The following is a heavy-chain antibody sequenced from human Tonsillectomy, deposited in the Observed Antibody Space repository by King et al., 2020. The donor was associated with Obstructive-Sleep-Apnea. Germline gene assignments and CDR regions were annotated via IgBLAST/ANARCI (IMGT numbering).Heavy chain of an antibody. CDR3: ARGRNASGNNYRPNAY. CDR2: IYYFGTA. D-gene: IGHD3-10*01. J-gene: IGHJ4*02. CDR1: GGSISGYY. Sequence: QLQESGPGLVKPSETLSLTCTVSGGSISGYYWSWIRQFPGKRLEYIGYIYYFGTANHNPSLQSRVTISVDSPKNQFSLRLNSVTAADTAGYYCARGRNASGNNYRPNAYWGPGTLRTVSS. V-gene: IGHV4-59*12.